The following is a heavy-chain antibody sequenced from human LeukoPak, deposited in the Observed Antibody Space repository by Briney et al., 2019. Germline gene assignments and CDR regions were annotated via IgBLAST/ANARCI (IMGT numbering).Heavy chain of an antibody. V-gene: IGHV4-34*01. CDR2: INHSGST. D-gene: IGHD3-9*01. J-gene: IGHJ4*02. Sequence: SETLSLTCAVYGGSFSGYYWSWLRQPPGKGREWLGEINHSGSTNYNPSLKSRVTISVDTSKTQFSLKLSSVTAADTAVYYCERGRHVLRYFDWSKVYDYWGQGTLVTVSS. CDR1: GGSFSGYY. CDR3: ERGRHVLRYFDWSKVYDY.